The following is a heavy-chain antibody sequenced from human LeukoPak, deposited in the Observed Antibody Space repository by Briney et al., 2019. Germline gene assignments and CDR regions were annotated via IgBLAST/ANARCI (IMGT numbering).Heavy chain of an antibody. J-gene: IGHJ4*02. V-gene: IGHV3-33*01. CDR2: IWYDGSNK. CDR1: GFTFSSYG. CDR3: ARIKTYYYDSSGYGALDY. Sequence: GRSLRLSCAASGFTFSSYGMHWVRQAPGKGLEWVAVIWYDGSNKYYADSVKGRFTISRDNSKNTLYLQMNSLRAEDTAVYYCARIKTYYYDSSGYGALDYWGQGTLVTVSS. D-gene: IGHD3-22*01.